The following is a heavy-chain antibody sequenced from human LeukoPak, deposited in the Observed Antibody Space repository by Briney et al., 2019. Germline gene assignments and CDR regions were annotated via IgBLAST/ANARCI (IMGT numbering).Heavy chain of an antibody. J-gene: IGHJ6*04. CDR1: GFTFSNAW. CDR3: ARASEDYDYVWGSYRWYYYGMDV. D-gene: IGHD3-16*02. CDR2: ISSSSSYI. V-gene: IGHV3-21*01. Sequence: GGSLRLSCAASGFTFSNAWMSWVRQAPGKGLEWVSSISSSSSYIYYADSVKGRFTISRDNAKNSLYLQMNSLRAEDTAVYYCARASEDYDYVWGSYRWYYYGMDVWGKGTTVTVSS.